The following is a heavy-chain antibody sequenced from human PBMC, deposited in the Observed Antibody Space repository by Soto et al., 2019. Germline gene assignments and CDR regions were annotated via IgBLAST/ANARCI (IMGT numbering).Heavy chain of an antibody. V-gene: IGHV4-59*01. Sequence: LSLTCTVSGGSISSYYWNWIRQSPGKGLEWIGYVYYTGSNSYNPSLKSRVTISVDTSKTRVSLKLSSVTAADTAVYYCATDGRIAAAGGINWLDPWGQGILVTVSS. J-gene: IGHJ5*02. CDR3: ATDGRIAAAGGINWLDP. D-gene: IGHD6-13*01. CDR2: VYYTGSN. CDR1: GGSISSYY.